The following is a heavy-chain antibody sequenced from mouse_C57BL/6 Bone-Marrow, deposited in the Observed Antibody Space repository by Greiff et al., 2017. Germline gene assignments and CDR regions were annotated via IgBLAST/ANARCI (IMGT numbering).Heavy chain of an antibody. J-gene: IGHJ1*03. V-gene: IGHV14-4*01. CDR1: GFNIKDDY. Sequence: VQLQQSGAELVRPGASVKLSCTASGFNIKDDYMHWVKQRPEQGLEWIGWIDPENGDTEYASKFQGKATITADTSSNTAYLQLSSLTSEDAAVYYCTTFYGRSYLRYCDVWGTGTTVTVSS. D-gene: IGHD1-1*01. CDR3: TTFYGRSYLRYCDV. CDR2: IDPENGDT.